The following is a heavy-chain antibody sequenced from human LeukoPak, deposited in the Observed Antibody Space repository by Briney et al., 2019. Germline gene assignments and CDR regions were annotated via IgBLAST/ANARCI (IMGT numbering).Heavy chain of an antibody. Sequence: GGSLRLSCAASGFTFSNFAIHWVRQAPGKGLEFVSGIRSTGDSTYYANSAKGRFTISRDNAKNSLDLQMNRLRAEDTAVYYCARGHIGMDVWGKGTTVTVSS. CDR3: ARGHIGMDV. D-gene: IGHD5-12*01. CDR2: IRSTGDST. V-gene: IGHV3-64*01. J-gene: IGHJ6*04. CDR1: GFTFSNFA.